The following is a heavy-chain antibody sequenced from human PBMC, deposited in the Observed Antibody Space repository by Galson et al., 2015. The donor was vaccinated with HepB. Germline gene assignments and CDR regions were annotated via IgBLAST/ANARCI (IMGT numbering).Heavy chain of an antibody. CDR1: GFMFSGHW. Sequence: SLRLSCAASGFMFSGHWMNWVRQAPGKGLEWVANIKEDGSIKYYVDSVTGRFTISSDNVRNLLYLQKNGLGSEDAAVYFCARNRVYETFDYWGQGALVTVSS. CDR2: IKEDGSIK. CDR3: ARNRVYETFDY. V-gene: IGHV3-7*03. J-gene: IGHJ4*02. D-gene: IGHD5/OR15-5a*01.